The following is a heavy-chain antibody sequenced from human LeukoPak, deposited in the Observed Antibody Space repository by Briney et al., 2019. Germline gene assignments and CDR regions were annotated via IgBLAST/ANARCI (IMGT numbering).Heavy chain of an antibody. CDR3: ARSGYSYGADAFDI. CDR2: IYYSGST. V-gene: IGHV4-59*11. D-gene: IGHD5-18*01. Sequence: SETLSLTCTVSGGSISSHYWSWVRQPPGKGLEWIGYIYYSGSTNYKPSLKSRVTISLDTSKTQFSLELSSVTAADTAVYYCARSGYSYGADAFDIWGQGTMVTVSS. J-gene: IGHJ3*02. CDR1: GGSISSHY.